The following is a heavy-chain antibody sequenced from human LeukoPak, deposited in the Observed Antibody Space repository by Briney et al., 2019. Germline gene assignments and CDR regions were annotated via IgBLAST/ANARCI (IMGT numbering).Heavy chain of an antibody. J-gene: IGHJ4*02. CDR1: GFNFSSYS. V-gene: IGHV3-21*04. Sequence: SGGFLRLSCAASGFNFSSYSMNWVRQAPGKGLEWVSSISSSSSYIYYADSVKGRFTISRDNAKNSLYLQMNSLRAEDTAVYYCARDLYGVSHDYWGQGTLVTVSS. D-gene: IGHD4-17*01. CDR3: ARDLYGVSHDY. CDR2: ISSSSSYI.